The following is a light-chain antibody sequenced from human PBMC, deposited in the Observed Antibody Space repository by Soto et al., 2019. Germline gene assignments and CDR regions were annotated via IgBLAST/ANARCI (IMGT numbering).Light chain of an antibody. CDR3: QSYDSSLSGVL. J-gene: IGLJ2*01. CDR1: SSNIGATYD. V-gene: IGLV1-40*01. Sequence: QSVLTQPPSVSGATGQRVTISCTGSSSNIGATYDVHWYQQFPGTAPRLLIYGNSNRPSGVPDRFSGSKSGTSASLAITGLQAEDEADYYCQSYDSSLSGVLFGGGTKLTVL. CDR2: GNS.